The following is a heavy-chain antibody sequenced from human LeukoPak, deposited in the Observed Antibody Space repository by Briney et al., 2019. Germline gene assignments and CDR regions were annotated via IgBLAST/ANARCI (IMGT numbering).Heavy chain of an antibody. CDR2: IYYSGST. D-gene: IGHD6-13*01. Sequence: PSETLSLTCTVSGGSISSYYWSWIRQPPGKGLEWIGSIYYSGSTYYNPSLKSRVTISVDTSKNQFSLKLSSVTAADTAVYYCARHRLIAADYDYWGQGTLVTVSS. CDR1: GGSISSYY. CDR3: ARHRLIAADYDY. V-gene: IGHV4-59*05. J-gene: IGHJ4*02.